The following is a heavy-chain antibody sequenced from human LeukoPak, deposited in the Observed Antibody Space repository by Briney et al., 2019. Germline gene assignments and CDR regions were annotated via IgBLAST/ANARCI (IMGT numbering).Heavy chain of an antibody. Sequence: PGGPLRLSCAASGFTFSNYAMHWVRQAPGKGLEYVSAISSNGGSTYYANSVKGRFTISRDNSKNALYLQMGSLRAEDMAVYYCALQSRDFDSSGFYFDYWGRGTLVTVSS. CDR3: ALQSRDFDSSGFYFDY. V-gene: IGHV3-64*01. D-gene: IGHD3-22*01. J-gene: IGHJ4*02. CDR1: GFTFSNYA. CDR2: ISSNGGST.